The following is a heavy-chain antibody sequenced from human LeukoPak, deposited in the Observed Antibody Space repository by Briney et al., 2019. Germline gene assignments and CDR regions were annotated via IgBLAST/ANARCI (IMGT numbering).Heavy chain of an antibody. D-gene: IGHD2-2*01. CDR3: ARLGWGCSSTSCSNY. V-gene: IGHV4-34*01. CDR1: GGSFSGYY. J-gene: IGHJ4*02. Sequence: SETLSLTCAVYGGSFSGYYWSWIRQPPGKGLEWIGEINHSGSTNYNPSLKSRVTISVDTSKNQFSLKLSSATAADTAVYYCARLGWGCSSTSCSNYWGQGTLVTVSS. CDR2: INHSGST.